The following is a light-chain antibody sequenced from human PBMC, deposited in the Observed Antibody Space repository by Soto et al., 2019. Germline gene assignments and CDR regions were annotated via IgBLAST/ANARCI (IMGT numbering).Light chain of an antibody. CDR3: HQYGSSPT. CDR2: GAS. Sequence: ENVLTPSPGTLSLSPGERATLSCRASQSVSNNYLAWYQHKPGQAPRVLIYGASSRATGIPDRFSGSGSGTDFTLTISRLEPEDFAVYYCHQYGSSPTFGQGTKV. J-gene: IGKJ1*01. CDR1: QSVSNNY. V-gene: IGKV3-20*01.